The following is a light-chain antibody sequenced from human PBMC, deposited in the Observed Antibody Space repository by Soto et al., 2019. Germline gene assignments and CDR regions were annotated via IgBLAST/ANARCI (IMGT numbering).Light chain of an antibody. V-gene: IGKV3-15*01. CDR1: QSVSNN. J-gene: IGKJ1*01. CDR3: QQYNIWWT. CDR2: GAS. Sequence: EIVMTQSPATLSVSPGERATLSCRASQSVSNNLAWYQKKPGQAPRLLIYGASTRATGIPARFSGSGSGTEFTRTISSLQSEDVAVYYCQQYNIWWTFGQGTRVEIK.